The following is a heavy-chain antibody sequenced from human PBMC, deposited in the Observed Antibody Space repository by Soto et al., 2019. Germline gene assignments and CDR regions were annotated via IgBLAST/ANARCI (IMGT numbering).Heavy chain of an antibody. CDR3: ARGDYGDYGGDY. V-gene: IGHV3-23*01. D-gene: IGHD4-17*01. Sequence: GGSLRLSCAASGFTFSSYAMSWVRQAPGKGLEWVSTISASGDSTYHAGSVKGRFTISRDNSKNTLYLQMNSLRDEDTAVYYCARGDYGDYGGDYWGQGTLVTVSS. J-gene: IGHJ4*02. CDR1: GFTFSSYA. CDR2: ISASGDST.